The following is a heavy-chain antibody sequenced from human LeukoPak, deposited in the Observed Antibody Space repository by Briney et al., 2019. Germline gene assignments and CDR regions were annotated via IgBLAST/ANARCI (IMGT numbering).Heavy chain of an antibody. V-gene: IGHV3-23*01. CDR1: GFTFNRNA. Sequence: GGSLRLSCAASGFTFNRNAISWVRQAPGKGLEWVLGISGSGVNTYYADSVKGRFTISRDNSKNTLYLQLNSLRGEDTAIYYCARDTSYNYGAHAMDVWGQGTTVTVSS. CDR2: ISGSGVNT. J-gene: IGHJ6*02. CDR3: ARDTSYNYGAHAMDV. D-gene: IGHD4/OR15-4a*01.